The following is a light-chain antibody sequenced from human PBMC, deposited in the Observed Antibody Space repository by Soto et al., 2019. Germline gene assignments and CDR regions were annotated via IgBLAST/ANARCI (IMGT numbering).Light chain of an antibody. CDR2: LDSDGSH. CDR3: QTWGTGIHVV. J-gene: IGLJ2*01. V-gene: IGLV4-69*01. Sequence: QPVLTQSPSASASLGASVKLTRTLSSGHSSYAIAWHQQQPEKGPRYLMKLDSDGSHTKGDAIPDRFSGSSSGAERYLTISSLQSEDEADYYCQTWGTGIHVVFGGGTKVTV. CDR1: SGHSSYA.